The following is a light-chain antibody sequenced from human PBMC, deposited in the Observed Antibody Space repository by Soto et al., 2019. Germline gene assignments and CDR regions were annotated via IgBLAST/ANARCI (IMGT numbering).Light chain of an antibody. J-gene: IGLJ1*01. CDR2: DNN. V-gene: IGLV1-51*01. CDR1: SSNIGNNY. Sequence: QSVLTQPPSVSAAPGQKVTISCSGSSSNIGNNYVSWYQQLPGTAPKLLIYDNNKRPSGIPDRFSGSKSGTSATLGITGLQTGDEADYDCGTWDSSLSAAYVFGNGTKVTVL. CDR3: GTWDSSLSAAYV.